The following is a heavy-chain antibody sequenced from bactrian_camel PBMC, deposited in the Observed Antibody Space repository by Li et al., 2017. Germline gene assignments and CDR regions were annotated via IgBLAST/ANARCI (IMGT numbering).Heavy chain of an antibody. CDR3: VSYSLTY. V-gene: IGHV3S53*01. D-gene: IGHD3*01. J-gene: IGHJ4*01. CDR2: LDSNDRT. CDR1: GYISDGYC. Sequence: HVQLVESGGGLVQPGGSLRLSCAASGYISDGYCMGWFRQAPGKEREGVATLDSNDRTSYRDSVKGRFTISQDNAKNMVYLQMNSLKPEDTAVYYCVSYSLTYWGQGTQVTVS.